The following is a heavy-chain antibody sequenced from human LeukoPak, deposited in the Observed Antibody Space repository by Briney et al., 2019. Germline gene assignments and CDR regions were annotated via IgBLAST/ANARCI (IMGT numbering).Heavy chain of an antibody. J-gene: IGHJ4*02. D-gene: IGHD7-27*01. CDR2: FFYRRRV. V-gene: IGHV4-59*01. Sequence: PSGSLSLTCTVSGGSISSYYWSWIRQPSGKGREWIGYFFYRRRVTYHTSLKSRVTISVDTSKNQLSLKLSSVTAADTAVYYCARETGDTRSFFDYWGQGTLVTVSS. CDR1: GGSISSYY. CDR3: ARETGDTRSFFDY.